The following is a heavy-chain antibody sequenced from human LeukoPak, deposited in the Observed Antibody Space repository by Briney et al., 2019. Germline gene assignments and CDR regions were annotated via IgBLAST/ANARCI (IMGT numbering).Heavy chain of an antibody. CDR3: ARESSAPYYDSIPYYFDY. J-gene: IGHJ4*02. Sequence: SETLSLTCTVSGGSFRDHYWSWIRQFPGKTLEWIGYIYYSGSTYYNPSLKSRVTISVDTSKNQFSLKLSSVTAADTAVYYCARESSAPYYDSIPYYFDYWGQGTLVTVSS. CDR2: IYYSGST. V-gene: IGHV4-59*11. CDR1: GGSFRDHY. D-gene: IGHD3-22*01.